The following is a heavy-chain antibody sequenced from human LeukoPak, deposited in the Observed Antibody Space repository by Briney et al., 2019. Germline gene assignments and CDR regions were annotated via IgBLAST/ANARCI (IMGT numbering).Heavy chain of an antibody. V-gene: IGHV3-23*01. CDR1: GFTFSSYA. CDR2: ISGSGAST. J-gene: IGHJ4*02. Sequence: PGGSLRLSCAASGFTFSSYAMSWVRQAPGKGLEWVSAISGSGASTYYADSVKGRFTIARDNFKNTLYLQITSLRAEDTSIYYCAKAGLGVVGATIGFGYWGEGTLVTVSS. D-gene: IGHD1-26*01. CDR3: AKAGLGVVGATIGFGY.